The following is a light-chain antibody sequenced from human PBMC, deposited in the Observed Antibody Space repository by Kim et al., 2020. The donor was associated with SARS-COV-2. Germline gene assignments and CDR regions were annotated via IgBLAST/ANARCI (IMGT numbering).Light chain of an antibody. CDR3: QQSYSSPYVT. V-gene: IGKV1-39*01. J-gene: IGKJ2*01. CDR2: VAS. Sequence: DIQMTQSPSALSASVGDRVTITCRASQSIVSSLNWFQQKPGGAPDLLIFVASTLQSGVSSRFSGSGSGTDFTLTITNLQPEDVATYYCQQSYSSPYVTFGQGTKLEI. CDR1: QSIVSS.